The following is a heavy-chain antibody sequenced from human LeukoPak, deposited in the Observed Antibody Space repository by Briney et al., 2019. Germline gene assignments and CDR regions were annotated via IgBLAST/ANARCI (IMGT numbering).Heavy chain of an antibody. Sequence: SVKVSCKASGGTISSYAISRVRQAPGQGLERMGGIIPIFGTANYAQKFQGRVTITADESTSTAYMELSSLRSEDTAVYYCARAAITMIVPSWAFDIWGQGTMVTVSS. CDR3: ARAAITMIVPSWAFDI. D-gene: IGHD3-22*01. V-gene: IGHV1-69*01. J-gene: IGHJ3*02. CDR1: GGTISSYA. CDR2: IIPIFGTA.